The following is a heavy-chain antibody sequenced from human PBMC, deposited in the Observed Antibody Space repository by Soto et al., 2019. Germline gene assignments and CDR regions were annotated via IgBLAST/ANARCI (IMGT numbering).Heavy chain of an antibody. CDR1: GYTFTSYG. CDR2: ISAYNGNT. V-gene: IGHV1-18*01. Sequence: ASVKVSCKASGYTFTSYGISWVRQAPGQGLEWMGWISAYNGNTNYAQKLQGRVTMTTDTSTSTAYMKLRSLRSDDTAVNNCAGDLSITMVRGVRRNYYYYGMDVWGQGTTVTV. CDR3: AGDLSITMVRGVRRNYYYYGMDV. J-gene: IGHJ6*02. D-gene: IGHD3-10*01.